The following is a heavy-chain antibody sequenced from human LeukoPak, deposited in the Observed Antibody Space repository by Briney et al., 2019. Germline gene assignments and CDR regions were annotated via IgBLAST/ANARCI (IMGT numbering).Heavy chain of an antibody. V-gene: IGHV3-7*01. CDR3: AVGIGCLID. J-gene: IGHJ4*02. D-gene: IGHD5/OR15-5a*01. CDR1: EFTFSSDW. Sequence: GGSLRLSCAASEFTFSSDWMSWVRQAPGKGLEWVANIKEDGGEQYYAESVKGRFSISRDNANNSFYLQMNNLRAEDTAVYYCAVGIGCLIDWGQGTLVTVSS. CDR2: IKEDGGEQ.